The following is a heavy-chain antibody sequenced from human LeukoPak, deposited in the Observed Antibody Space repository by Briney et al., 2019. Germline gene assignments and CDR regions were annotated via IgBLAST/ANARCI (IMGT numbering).Heavy chain of an antibody. Sequence: ASVKVSCKASGYTFTGYYMHWVRQAPGQGLEWMGWINPNSGGTNYAQKFQGRVTMTRNTSISTAYMELSSLRSEDTAVYYCARGPLWSYDSSGYYYVFDYWGQGTLVTVSS. D-gene: IGHD3-22*01. V-gene: IGHV1-2*02. CDR2: INPNSGGT. CDR1: GYTFTGYY. J-gene: IGHJ4*02. CDR3: ARGPLWSYDSSGYYYVFDY.